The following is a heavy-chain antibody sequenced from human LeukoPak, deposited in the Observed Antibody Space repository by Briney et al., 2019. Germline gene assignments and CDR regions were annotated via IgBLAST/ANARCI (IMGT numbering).Heavy chain of an antibody. J-gene: IGHJ4*02. CDR2: VSYDGSTK. CDR3: AKENYDSSGYRYFDH. V-gene: IGHV3-30*18. CDR1: GFTFNSYG. D-gene: IGHD3-22*01. Sequence: GGSLRLSCAASGFTFNSYGMHWVRQAPGKGLEWVAVVSYDGSTKYYADSVKGRFTNSRDNFKNTLYLQMNSLRAEDTAVYYCAKENYDSSGYRYFDHWGQGTLVTVSS.